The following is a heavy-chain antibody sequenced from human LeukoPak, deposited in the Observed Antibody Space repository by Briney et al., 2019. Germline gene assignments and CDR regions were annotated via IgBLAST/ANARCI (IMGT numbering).Heavy chain of an antibody. CDR2: IYYSGST. Sequence: SETLSLTCTVSGGSISSSSYYWGWIRQPPAKGLEWIGSIYYSGSTYYNPSLKSRVTISVDTSKNQFSLKLSSVTAADTAVYYCARHLTNYYDSSGRRYFDYWGQGTLVTVSS. J-gene: IGHJ4*02. CDR3: ARHLTNYYDSSGRRYFDY. D-gene: IGHD3-22*01. V-gene: IGHV4-39*01. CDR1: GGSISSSSYY.